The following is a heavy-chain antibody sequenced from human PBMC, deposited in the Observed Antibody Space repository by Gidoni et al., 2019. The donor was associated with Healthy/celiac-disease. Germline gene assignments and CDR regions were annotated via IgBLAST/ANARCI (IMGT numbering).Heavy chain of an antibody. CDR3: ARGAGSSLNYYYYYGMDV. CDR2: INHSGST. D-gene: IGHD3-10*01. CDR1: GGSFSGYY. J-gene: IGHJ6*02. V-gene: IGHV4-34*01. Sequence: QVQLQQWGAGLLKPSETLSLTCAVYGGSFSGYYWSWIRQPPGKGLEWIGEINHSGSTNYNPSLKSRVTISVDTSKNQFSLKLSSVTAADTAVYYCARGAGSSLNYYYYYGMDVWGQGTTVTVSS.